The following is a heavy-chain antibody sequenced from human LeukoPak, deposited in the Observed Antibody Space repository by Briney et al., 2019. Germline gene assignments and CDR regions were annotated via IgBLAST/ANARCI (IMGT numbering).Heavy chain of an antibody. CDR1: GGSFSGYY. J-gene: IGHJ4*02. V-gene: IGHV4-34*01. D-gene: IGHD5/OR15-5a*01. CDR3: ARGRVYATYFDY. Sequence: SETLSLTCAVYGGSFSGYYWSWIRRPPGKGLEWIGEINHSGSTNYNPSLKSRVTISVDTSRNQFSLKLSSVTAADTAVYYCARGRVYATYFDYWGQGTLVTVSS. CDR2: INHSGST.